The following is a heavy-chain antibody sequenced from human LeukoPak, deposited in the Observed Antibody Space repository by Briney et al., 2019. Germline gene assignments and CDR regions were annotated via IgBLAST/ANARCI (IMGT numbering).Heavy chain of an antibody. CDR2: INHSGST. CDR1: GGSFSGYY. CDR3: ARGNIAARSPFDY. Sequence: SETLSLTCAVYGGSFSGYYWSWIRQPPGKGLEWIGEINHSGSTNYNPSLKSRVTISVATSKNQFSLKLSSVTAADTAVYYCARGNIAARSPFDYWGQGTLVTVSS. V-gene: IGHV4-34*01. J-gene: IGHJ4*02. D-gene: IGHD6-6*01.